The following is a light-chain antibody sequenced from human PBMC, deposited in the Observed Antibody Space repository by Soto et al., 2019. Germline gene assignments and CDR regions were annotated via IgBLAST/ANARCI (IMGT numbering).Light chain of an antibody. J-gene: IGKJ4*01. CDR1: QGISSY. CDR3: QQLNSYPPT. Sequence: DLPLTQSPSFLSASVGDRVTITCRASQGISSYLAWYQQKPGKAPKLLIYAASTLQSGVPSSFSGSGSGTEFTLTISSLQPEDFATYYCQQLNSYPPTFGGGTKVEIK. CDR2: AAS. V-gene: IGKV1-9*01.